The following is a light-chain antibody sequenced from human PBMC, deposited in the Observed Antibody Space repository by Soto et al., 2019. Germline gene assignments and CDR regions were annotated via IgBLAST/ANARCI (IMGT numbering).Light chain of an antibody. J-gene: IGKJ3*01. V-gene: IGKV1-9*01. Sequence: DIQMTQSPSTLSGSVGDRVTITCRASQGISSYLAWYQQKPGKAPKLLIYAASTLQSGVPSRFSGRDSGADFTLTINNLQPEDFATYYCQQPPYTFGPGTKVDI. CDR1: QGISSY. CDR3: QQPPYT. CDR2: AAS.